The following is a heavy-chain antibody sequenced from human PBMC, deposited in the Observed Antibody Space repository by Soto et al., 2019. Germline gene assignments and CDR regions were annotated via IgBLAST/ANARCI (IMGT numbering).Heavy chain of an antibody. Sequence: QVQLQESGPGLVKPSGTLSLTCAVSSGSISSSNWWSWVRQPPGKGLEWIGEIYHSGSTKYNPSPQSWVTLSVEQAKNPFSPKLSSVTAADKGVVYCARDRMGYYYMDVWGKGTTVTVSS. CDR2: IYHSGST. CDR1: SGSISSSNW. D-gene: IGHD2-8*01. V-gene: IGHV4-4*02. J-gene: IGHJ6*03. CDR3: ARDRMGYYYMDV.